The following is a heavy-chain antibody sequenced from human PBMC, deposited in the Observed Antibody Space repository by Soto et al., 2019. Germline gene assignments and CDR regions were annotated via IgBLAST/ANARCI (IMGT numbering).Heavy chain of an antibody. CDR3: ARGGPFWSGYHRVVYYGMDV. V-gene: IGHV1-69*13. CDR1: GGTFSSYA. Sequence: ASVKVSCKASGGTFSSYAISWVRQAPGQGLEWMGGIIPIFGTANYAQKFQGRVTITADESTSTAYMELSSLRSEDTAVYYCARGGPFWSGYHRVVYYGMDVWGQGTTVTVSS. J-gene: IGHJ6*02. CDR2: IIPIFGTA. D-gene: IGHD3-3*01.